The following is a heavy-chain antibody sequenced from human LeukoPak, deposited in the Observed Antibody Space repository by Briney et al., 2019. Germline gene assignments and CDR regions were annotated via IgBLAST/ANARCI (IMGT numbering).Heavy chain of an antibody. CDR1: GGSFSGYY. CDR2: INHSGST. D-gene: IGHD3-3*01. V-gene: IGHV4-34*01. Sequence: PSETLSLTCAVYGGSFSGYYWSWIRQPPGKGLEWIGEINHSGSTNYNPSLKSRVTISVDTSKNQFSLKLSSVTAADTAVYYCARIRSTIFGVVTPISNFDYWGQGTLVTVSS. CDR3: ARIRSTIFGVVTPISNFDY. J-gene: IGHJ4*02.